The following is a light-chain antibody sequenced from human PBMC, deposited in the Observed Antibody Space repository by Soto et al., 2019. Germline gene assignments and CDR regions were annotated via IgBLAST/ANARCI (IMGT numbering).Light chain of an antibody. CDR3: QAWDSITAHVV. CDR2: QDT. Sequence: SYELTQPPSVSVSPGQTASITCSGDKLGDKYASWYQQKPGQSPVLVIYQDTKRPSGIPERFSGSNSGNTATLTISGTQAMDEADYYCQAWDSITAHVVFGGGTKLTVL. CDR1: KLGDKY. J-gene: IGLJ2*01. V-gene: IGLV3-1*01.